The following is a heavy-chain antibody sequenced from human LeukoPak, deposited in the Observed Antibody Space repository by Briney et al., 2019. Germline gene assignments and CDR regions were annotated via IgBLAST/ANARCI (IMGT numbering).Heavy chain of an antibody. CDR1: GGSISSYD. CDR3: ARGGYYGSGNDFRFDP. CDR2: IHYTGST. V-gene: IGHV4-59*01. Sequence: SETLSLTCTVSGGSISSYDWSWIRQSPGKGLECIGYIHYTGSTNYNPSLKSRVTISVETSKNQFSLKLKSVTAADTAVYYCARGGYYGSGNDFRFDPWGQGTLVTVSS. D-gene: IGHD3-10*01. J-gene: IGHJ5*02.